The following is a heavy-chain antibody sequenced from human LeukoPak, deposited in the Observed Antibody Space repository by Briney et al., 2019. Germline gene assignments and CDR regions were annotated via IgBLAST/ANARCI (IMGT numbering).Heavy chain of an antibody. V-gene: IGHV4-59*01. CDR2: IYYSGST. J-gene: IGHJ6*04. CDR1: GFTFSSYA. Sequence: GSLRLSCAASGFTFSSYAMSWVRQPPGKGLEWIGYIYYSGSTNYNPSLKSRVTISVDTSKNQFSLKLSSVTAADTAVYYCARNYGSGSYFSYYGMDVWGKGTTVTVSS. CDR3: ARNYGSGSYFSYYGMDV. D-gene: IGHD3-10*01.